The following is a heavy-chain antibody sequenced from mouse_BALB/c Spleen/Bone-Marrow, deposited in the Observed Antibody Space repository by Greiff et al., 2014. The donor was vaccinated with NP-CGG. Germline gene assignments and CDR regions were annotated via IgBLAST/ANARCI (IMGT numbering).Heavy chain of an antibody. V-gene: IGHV14-3*02. D-gene: IGHD1-1*01. CDR3: ASYYYGRYFDV. J-gene: IGHJ1*01. Sequence: EVQLQQSGAELVKPGASVKLSCTASGFNIKDTYMHWVKQRPEQGLEWIGRIDPANGNTKYDPKFQGKATITADTYSNTAYLQLSSLASEDTAVYYCASYYYGRYFDVWGAGTTVTVSS. CDR2: IDPANGNT. CDR1: GFNIKDTY.